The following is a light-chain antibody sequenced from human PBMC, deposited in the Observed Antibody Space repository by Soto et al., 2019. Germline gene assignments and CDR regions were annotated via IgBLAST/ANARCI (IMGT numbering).Light chain of an antibody. V-gene: IGLV4-69*01. CDR3: QTWDTGIQV. J-gene: IGLJ1*01. CDR2: LNSDGSH. CDR1: SGHNSYA. Sequence: QSVLTQSPSASASLGASVKLTCTLSSGHNSYAIAWHQQQPEKGPRYLMKLNSDGSHSKGDGIPDRFSGSSSGAERYLTISSLQSEDEADYYCQTWDTGIQVFGTGTKLTVL.